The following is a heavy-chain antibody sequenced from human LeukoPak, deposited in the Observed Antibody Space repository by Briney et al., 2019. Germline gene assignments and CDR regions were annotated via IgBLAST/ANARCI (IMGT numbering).Heavy chain of an antibody. CDR2: ISAYNGNT. CDR3: ARDCNIVVVPAAPRGYYYYYGMDV. V-gene: IGHV1-18*01. D-gene: IGHD2-2*01. CDR1: GYTFTSYG. Sequence: ASVKVSCKASGYTFTSYGISWVRQAPGQGLEWMGWISAYNGNTNYAQKLQGRVTMTTDTSTSTAYMELRSLRSDDTAVYYCARDCNIVVVPAAPRGYYYYYGMDVWGQGTTVTVCS. J-gene: IGHJ6*02.